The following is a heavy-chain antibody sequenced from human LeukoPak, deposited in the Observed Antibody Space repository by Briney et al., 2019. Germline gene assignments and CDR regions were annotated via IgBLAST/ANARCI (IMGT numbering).Heavy chain of an antibody. D-gene: IGHD6-6*01. V-gene: IGHV1-69*05. CDR1: GGTFSSYA. CDR2: IIPIFGTA. CDR3: ARVPEYSSSEVGYFDY. J-gene: IGHJ4*02. Sequence: SVKVSCKASGGTFSSYAISWVRQAPGQGLEWMGGIIPIFGTANYAQKFQGRVTITTDESTSTAYMELSSLRSEDTAVYYCARVPEYSSSEVGYFDYWGRGTLVTVSS.